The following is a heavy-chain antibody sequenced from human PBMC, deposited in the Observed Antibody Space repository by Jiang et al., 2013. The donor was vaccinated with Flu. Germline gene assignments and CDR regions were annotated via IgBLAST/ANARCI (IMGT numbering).Heavy chain of an antibody. J-gene: IGHJ2*01. CDR1: GFTFSSYS. CDR2: ISSSSSYI. Sequence: QLVESGGGLVKPGGSLRLSCAASGFTFSSYSMNWVRQAPGKGLEWVSSISSSSSYIYYADSVKGRFTISRDNAKNSLYLQMNSLRAEDTAVYYCASRLDYGDKRFNWYFDLWGRGTLVTVSS. V-gene: IGHV3-21*01. D-gene: IGHD4-17*01. CDR3: ASRLDYGDKRFNWYFDL.